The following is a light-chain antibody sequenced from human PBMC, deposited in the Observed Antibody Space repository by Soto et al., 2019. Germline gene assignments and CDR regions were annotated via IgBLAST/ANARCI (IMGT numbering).Light chain of an antibody. V-gene: IGKV1-9*01. Sequence: DIQLTQSPSFLSASVRDRVTITCRASQGISTYLAWYQQKPGKAPTLLIYAASTLQSGVPSRFSGSGSGTEFTLTISSLQPEDFATYYCQQLNTYPRTFGKGTKVEIK. J-gene: IGKJ1*01. CDR2: AAS. CDR1: QGISTY. CDR3: QQLNTYPRT.